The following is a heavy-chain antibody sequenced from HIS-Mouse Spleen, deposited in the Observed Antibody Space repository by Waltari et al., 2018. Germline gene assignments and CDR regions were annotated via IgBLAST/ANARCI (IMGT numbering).Heavy chain of an antibody. V-gene: IGHV4-39*07. J-gene: IGHJ2*01. D-gene: IGHD6-13*01. Sequence: QLQLPESGPGLVKPSETLSLTCTVSGGSISSSCYYWAGISQPPGKGLEGIGSIYYSGSTYYNPSLKSRVTISVDTSKNQFSLKLSSVTAADTAVYYCAREIPYSSSWYDWYFDLWGRGTLVTVSS. CDR2: IYYSGST. CDR1: GGSISSSCYY. CDR3: AREIPYSSSWYDWYFDL.